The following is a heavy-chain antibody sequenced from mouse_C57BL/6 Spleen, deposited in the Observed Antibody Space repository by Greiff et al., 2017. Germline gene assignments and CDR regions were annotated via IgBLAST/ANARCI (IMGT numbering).Heavy chain of an antibody. CDR2: IDPGNGST. D-gene: IGHD2-4*01. CDR1: GYTFTDYY. V-gene: IGHV1-77*01. Sequence: VQGVESGAELVKPGASVKISCKASGYTFTDYYINWVKQRPGQGLEWIGKIDPGNGSTYYNEKFKGKATLTADKSSSTAYMQLNSLTSEDSAVYFCAAYYDYADAYWGQGALVTVSA. CDR3: AAYYDYADAY. J-gene: IGHJ3*01.